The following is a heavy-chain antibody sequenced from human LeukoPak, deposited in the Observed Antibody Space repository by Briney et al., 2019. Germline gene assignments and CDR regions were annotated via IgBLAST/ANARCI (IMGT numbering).Heavy chain of an antibody. CDR1: GDSITSYN. CDR2: FSYSGST. J-gene: IGHJ4*02. CDR3: ARRFDS. V-gene: IGHV4-59*08. Sequence: SETLSLTCGVSGDSITSYNWNWIRQPPGKGLEWIGYFSYSGSTNYNPSLKSRVTISVDTSKNQFSLKLTSVTAADTAVYYCARRFDSWGQGTLVTVSS.